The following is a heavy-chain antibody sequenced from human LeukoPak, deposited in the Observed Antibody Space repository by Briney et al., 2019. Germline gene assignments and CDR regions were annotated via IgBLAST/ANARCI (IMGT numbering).Heavy chain of an antibody. CDR1: GGTFSSYA. Sequence: ASVKVSCKASGGTFSSYAISWVRQAPGQGLEWMGGIIPIFGTANYAQKFQGRVTITADESTSTAYMELSSLRSEDTAVYYCARDGQYYDFWSGAYNWFDPWGQGTLVIVSS. CDR2: IIPIFGTA. V-gene: IGHV1-69*13. J-gene: IGHJ5*02. D-gene: IGHD3-3*01. CDR3: ARDGQYYDFWSGAYNWFDP.